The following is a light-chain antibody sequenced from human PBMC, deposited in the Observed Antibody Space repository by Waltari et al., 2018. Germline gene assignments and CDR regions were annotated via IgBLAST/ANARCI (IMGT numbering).Light chain of an antibody. CDR2: DAA. V-gene: IGKV3-15*01. Sequence: EIVLTQSPATLSVSQGEGSTLSCRASRTIGGDLAWYEQKPGQPPRLLIYDAAARATGIPARFSGSGSGTEFTLTISSLRSEHFAVYYCQQYNSWPFTFGGGTKVEIK. CDR3: QQYNSWPFT. CDR1: RTIGGD. J-gene: IGKJ4*01.